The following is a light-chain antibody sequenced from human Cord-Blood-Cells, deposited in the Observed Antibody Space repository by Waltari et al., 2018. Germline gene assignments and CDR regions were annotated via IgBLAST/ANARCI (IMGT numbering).Light chain of an antibody. CDR3: CSYAGSSTLV. CDR2: EAS. V-gene: IGLV2-23*01. J-gene: IGLJ3*02. CDR1: SSDVGSYNL. Sequence: QSALTQPASVSGSPGQSITIPCTGTSSDVGSYNLVSWYQQHPGKAPKLMIYEASKRPSGVSKRFSGSKSGNTASLTISGLQAEDEADYYCCSYAGSSTLVFGGGTKLTVL.